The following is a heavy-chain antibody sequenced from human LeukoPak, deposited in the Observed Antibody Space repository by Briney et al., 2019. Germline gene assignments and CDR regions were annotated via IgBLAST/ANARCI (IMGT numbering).Heavy chain of an antibody. Sequence: SETLSLTCTVSGGSISSYYWSWIRQPPGKGLEWIGYIYYSGSTNYNPSLKSRVPISVHTSKNQISLKLSSVTAADTAVYYCARATTYYDILTGYYPYGWFDPWGQGTLVTVSS. D-gene: IGHD3-9*01. V-gene: IGHV4-59*01. CDR2: IYYSGST. CDR1: GGSISSYY. CDR3: ARATTYYDILTGYYPYGWFDP. J-gene: IGHJ5*02.